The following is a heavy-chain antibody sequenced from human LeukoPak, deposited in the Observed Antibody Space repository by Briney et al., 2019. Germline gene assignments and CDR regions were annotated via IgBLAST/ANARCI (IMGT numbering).Heavy chain of an antibody. CDR1: GFTFSAHA. CDR3: AKGGITADRKHFDY. Sequence: PGVSLRLSCAASGFTFSAHAMNWVRQAPGKGLEWVAAITASGATTYYADSVKGRFTISRDGPQSTLYLQMNSLRAEDTAVYYCAKGGITADRKHFDYWGQGALVTVSS. CDR2: ITASGATT. D-gene: IGHD2-21*02. J-gene: IGHJ4*02. V-gene: IGHV3-23*01.